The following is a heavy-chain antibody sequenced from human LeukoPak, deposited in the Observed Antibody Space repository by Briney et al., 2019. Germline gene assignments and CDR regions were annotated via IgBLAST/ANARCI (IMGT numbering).Heavy chain of an antibody. D-gene: IGHD4-17*01. CDR2: INHRGNT. J-gene: IGHJ3*02. V-gene: IGHV4-34*01. CDR1: GGSFSGYY. Sequence: KTSETLSLTCTVYGGSFSGYYWSWVRQPPGNGLEWIGEINHRGNTNYNPSLKSRVTIIADTSKNQFSLKLSSVTAADTAVYYCARTDYGDYVPIDASDIWGQGTMVTVSS. CDR3: ARTDYGDYVPIDASDI.